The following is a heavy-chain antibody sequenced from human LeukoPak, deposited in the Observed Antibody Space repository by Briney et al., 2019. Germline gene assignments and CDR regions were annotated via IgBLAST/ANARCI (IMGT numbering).Heavy chain of an antibody. D-gene: IGHD3-22*01. Sequence: SVKVSCKASGFTFTSSAVQWVRQARGQRLEWIGWIAVGSGNTNYAQKFQERVTITRDMSTSTAYMELSSLRSEDTAVYYCAASPDYCDSSGYSYYFDYWGQGTLVTVSS. CDR2: IAVGSGNT. CDR1: GFTFTSSA. V-gene: IGHV1-58*01. J-gene: IGHJ4*02. CDR3: AASPDYCDSSGYSYYFDY.